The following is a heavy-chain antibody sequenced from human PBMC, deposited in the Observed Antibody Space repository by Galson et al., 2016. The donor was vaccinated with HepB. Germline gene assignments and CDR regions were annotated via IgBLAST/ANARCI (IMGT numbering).Heavy chain of an antibody. CDR1: GFTFSDYY. J-gene: IGHJ4*02. CDR3: VRGPRLGQLRFFDY. CDR2: ISDSGISV. Sequence: SLRLSCAASGFTFSDYYMSWIRQAPGKGLEWVSFISDSGISVYTDSVKGRFTISRDNGKNSLYLEMNSLRAEDTAVYSCVRGPRLGQLRFFDYWGQGTPVTVSS. V-gene: IGHV3-11*01. D-gene: IGHD6-6*01.